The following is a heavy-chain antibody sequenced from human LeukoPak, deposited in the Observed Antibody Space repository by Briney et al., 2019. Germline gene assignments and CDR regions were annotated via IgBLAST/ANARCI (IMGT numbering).Heavy chain of an antibody. Sequence: SETLSLTCTVSGGSISSYYWSWVRQPPGKGLEWIGYIYYSVSTNYNPSLKSRVTISVDTSKNQFSLKLSSVTAADTAVYYCARDRYSYGYPDYWGQGTLVTVSS. V-gene: IGHV4-59*01. D-gene: IGHD5-18*01. CDR2: IYYSVST. CDR3: ARDRYSYGYPDY. CDR1: GGSISSYY. J-gene: IGHJ4*02.